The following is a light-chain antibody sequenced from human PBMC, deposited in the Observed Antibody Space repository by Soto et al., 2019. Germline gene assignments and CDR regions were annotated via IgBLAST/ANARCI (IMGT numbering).Light chain of an antibody. V-gene: IGKV3-15*01. CDR1: QSLSSN. J-gene: IGKJ1*01. Sequence: EIVMTQSPATLSVPPGERATLSCRASQSLSSNLAWYQQKPGQAPRLLIFRASTRATGIPARFSGSGSGTEFTLTISSLQSEDFAVYYCQQYNKWPPGTFGQGTKVEIK. CDR3: QQYNKWPPGT. CDR2: RAS.